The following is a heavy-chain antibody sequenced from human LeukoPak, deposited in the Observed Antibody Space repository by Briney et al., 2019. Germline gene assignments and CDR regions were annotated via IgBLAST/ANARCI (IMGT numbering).Heavy chain of an antibody. J-gene: IGHJ5*02. V-gene: IGHV1-2*02. Sequence: GASVKVSCKASGYTFTGYYMHWVRQAPGQGLEWMGWINPNSGGTNYAQKFQGRVTMTRDTSISTAYMELSRLRSDDTAVYYCARLLGYCSGGSCYSAVPWFDPWGQGTLVTVSS. CDR1: GYTFTGYY. D-gene: IGHD2-15*01. CDR3: ARLLGYCSGGSCYSAVPWFDP. CDR2: INPNSGGT.